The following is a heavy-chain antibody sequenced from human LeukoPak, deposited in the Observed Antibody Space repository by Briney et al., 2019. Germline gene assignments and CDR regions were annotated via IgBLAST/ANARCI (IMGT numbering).Heavy chain of an antibody. Sequence: SETLSLTCTVSGGSLSSYYWSWIRQPPGKGLEWIGYIYYRGRTKYNPSLQSRVTISVDTSRNPFSLRLSSVTAADTAVYYCARQSDDLGYFQHWGQGTLVTVSS. CDR3: ARQSDDLGYFQH. CDR1: GGSLSSYY. V-gene: IGHV4-59*08. CDR2: IYYRGRT. D-gene: IGHD3-16*01. J-gene: IGHJ1*01.